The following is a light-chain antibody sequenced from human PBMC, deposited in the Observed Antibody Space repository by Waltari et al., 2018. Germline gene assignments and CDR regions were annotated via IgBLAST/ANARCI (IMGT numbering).Light chain of an antibody. V-gene: IGKV3-20*01. Sequence: EIVLAQSPGTLSLSPGERVTLSCRASQSVSSTYFAWYQQKPGQAPRLLIYAASSRAAGIPERFSGSGSGTDFTLTISRLEPEDCALYYCQQYGTPPYSFGQVTKLEIK. J-gene: IGKJ2*03. CDR3: QQYGTPPYS. CDR1: QSVSSTY. CDR2: AAS.